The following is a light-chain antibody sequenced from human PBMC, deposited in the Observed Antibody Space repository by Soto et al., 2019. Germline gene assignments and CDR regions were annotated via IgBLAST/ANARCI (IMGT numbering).Light chain of an antibody. V-gene: IGLV1-40*01. Sequence: QSVLTQPPSVSGAPGQRVTISCTGSGSNIGAGYDVHWYQHRPGAAPKLLVFGDSHRPSGVPDRFSGSKSGTSASLAITGLQAEDEGDYYCQSYDSTLDARYVFRTGTKVTVL. CDR2: GDS. CDR3: QSYDSTLDARYV. CDR1: GSNIGAGYD. J-gene: IGLJ1*01.